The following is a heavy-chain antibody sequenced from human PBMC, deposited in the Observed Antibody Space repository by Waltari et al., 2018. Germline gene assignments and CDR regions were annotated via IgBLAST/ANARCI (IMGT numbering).Heavy chain of an antibody. Sequence: QLQLQESGPGLVKPSETLSLTCTVSGGSISSSSYYWGWIRQPPGKGLEWIGSIYYSGSTYYTPSLKSRVTISVDTSKNQFSLKLSSVTVADTAVYYCARHKTIAVAATDWFDPWGQGTLVTVSS. J-gene: IGHJ5*02. CDR3: ARHKTIAVAATDWFDP. CDR2: IYYSGST. V-gene: IGHV4-39*01. D-gene: IGHD6-19*01. CDR1: GGSISSSSYY.